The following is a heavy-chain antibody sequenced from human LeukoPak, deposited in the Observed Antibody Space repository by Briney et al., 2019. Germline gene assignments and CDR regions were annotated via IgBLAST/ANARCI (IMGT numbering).Heavy chain of an antibody. J-gene: IGHJ4*02. V-gene: IGHV1-18*01. CDR3: ARAPYYYGDFDY. CDR2: ISAYNGNT. Sequence: EASVKVSCKASGYTFTSYGISWVGQAPGQGLEWMGWISAYNGNTNYAQKLQGRVTMTTDTSTSTAYMELRSLRSDDTAVYYCARAPYYYGDFDYWGQGTLVTVSS. CDR1: GYTFTSYG. D-gene: IGHD3-10*01.